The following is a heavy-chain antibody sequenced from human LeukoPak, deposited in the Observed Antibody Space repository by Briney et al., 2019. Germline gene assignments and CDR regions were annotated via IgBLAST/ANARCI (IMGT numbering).Heavy chain of an antibody. D-gene: IGHD6-19*01. J-gene: IGHJ5*01. V-gene: IGHV3-30*18. CDR1: GFTFSNYG. CDR3: AKGHATEPQYSSGWYDDFDF. Sequence: SGGSLRLSCAASGFTFSNYGMHWVRQAPGKGLEWVAVMSYDGSHTYYGDSVKGRFTISRDYSKDTLYLRMNSLTPGDTAVYYCAKGHATEPQYSSGWYDDFDFWGQGTLVTVSS. CDR2: MSYDGSHT.